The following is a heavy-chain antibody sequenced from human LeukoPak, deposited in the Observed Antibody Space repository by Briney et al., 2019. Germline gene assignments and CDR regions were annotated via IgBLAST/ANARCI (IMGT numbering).Heavy chain of an antibody. CDR2: IWYDGSNK. D-gene: IGHD4-17*01. J-gene: IGHJ4*02. CDR3: ARDRGLRSYDY. CDR1: GFTFSSYG. V-gene: IGHV3-33*01. Sequence: GGSLRLSCAASGFTFSSYGMHWVRQAPGKGLEWVAVIWYDGSNKYYADSVKGRFTISRDNSKNTLYLQMNSLRAEDTAVYYCARDRGLRSYDYWGQGTLVTVPS.